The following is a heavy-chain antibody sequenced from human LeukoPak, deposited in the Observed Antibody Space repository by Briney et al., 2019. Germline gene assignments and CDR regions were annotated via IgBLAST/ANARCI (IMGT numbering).Heavy chain of an antibody. CDR2: INSDGSST. Sequence: GGSLRLSCAASGFTLSSYWMHWVRQAPGKGLVWVSRINSDGSSTSYADSVKGRFTISRDNAKNTLYLQMNSLRAEDTAVYYCARAMRGPGIDYWGQGTLVTVSS. D-gene: IGHD6-13*01. CDR3: ARAMRGPGIDY. V-gene: IGHV3-74*01. CDR1: GFTLSSYW. J-gene: IGHJ4*02.